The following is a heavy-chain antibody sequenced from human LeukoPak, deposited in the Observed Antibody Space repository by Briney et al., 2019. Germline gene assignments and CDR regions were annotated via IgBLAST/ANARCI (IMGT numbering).Heavy chain of an antibody. D-gene: IGHD1-26*01. CDR3: VTHSRRYFYH. Sequence: ASVKVSCKVSGYSLTELSIHWVRQAPGKGLEWMGAFDPEDGEAIYAPKFQGRVIMSEVKSSDTAYMEMTTLRSDDTAVFYCVTHSRRYFYHWGQGTLVTVSS. CDR2: FDPEDGEA. J-gene: IGHJ4*02. V-gene: IGHV1-24*01. CDR1: GYSLTELS.